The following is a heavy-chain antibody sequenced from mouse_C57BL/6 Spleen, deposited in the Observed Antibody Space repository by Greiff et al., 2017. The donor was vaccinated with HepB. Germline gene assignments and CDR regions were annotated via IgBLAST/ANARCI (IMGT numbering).Heavy chain of an antibody. Sequence: QVQLQQSRAELVKPGASVKISCKASGYAFSSYWMNWVKQRPGKGLEWIGQIYPGDGDTNYNGKFKGKATLTADKSSSTAYMQLSSLTSEDSAVYFCARPGDYGNYCDYWGQGTTLTVSS. CDR3: ARPGDYGNYCDY. J-gene: IGHJ2*01. CDR2: IYPGDGDT. D-gene: IGHD2-1*01. CDR1: GYAFSSYW. V-gene: IGHV1-80*01.